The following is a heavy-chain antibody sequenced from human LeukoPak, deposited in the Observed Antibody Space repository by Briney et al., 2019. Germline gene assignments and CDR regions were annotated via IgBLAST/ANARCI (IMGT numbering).Heavy chain of an antibody. CDR3: ARDPTNTSGRYAYFDY. CDR2: ISAYNGDT. J-gene: IGHJ4*02. Sequence: GASVKASCKASGYTLTHHGITWVRQAPGQGLEWMGWISAYNGDTHYAQNFQGRVTLTTDTSTTTAYMELRSLRSDDTAVYYCARDPTNTSGRYAYFDYWGQGTLVTVSS. V-gene: IGHV1-18*01. CDR1: GYTLTHHG. D-gene: IGHD6-19*01.